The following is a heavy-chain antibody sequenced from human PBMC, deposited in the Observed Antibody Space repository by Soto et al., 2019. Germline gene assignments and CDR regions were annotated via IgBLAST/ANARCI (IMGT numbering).Heavy chain of an antibody. V-gene: IGHV3-30*18. CDR2: ISYDGSNN. D-gene: IGHD2-2*01. CDR1: GFTFSSYG. Sequence: QVQLVESGGGVVQPGRALRLSCAASGFTFSSYGMHWVRPAPGKGLEWVAVISYDGSNNYYADSVKGRFTISIDNYKNTRYLQMYSLRAEDRGVYYCAKGGTTFDYWGQGTLVTVSS. J-gene: IGHJ4*02. CDR3: AKGGTTFDY.